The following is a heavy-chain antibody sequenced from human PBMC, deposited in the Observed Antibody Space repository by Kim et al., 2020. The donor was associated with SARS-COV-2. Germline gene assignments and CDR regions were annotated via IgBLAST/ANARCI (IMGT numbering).Heavy chain of an antibody. V-gene: IGHV3-21*01. CDR2: ISSSSSYI. CDR3: ARVDSSSWYDPEPVYYFDY. J-gene: IGHJ4*02. CDR1: GFTFSSYS. D-gene: IGHD6-13*01. Sequence: GGSLRLSCAASGFTFSSYSMNWVRQAPGKGLEWVSSISSSSSYIYYADSVKGRFTISRDNAKNSLYLQMNSLRAEDTAVYYCARVDSSSWYDPEPVYYFDYWGQGTLVTVSS.